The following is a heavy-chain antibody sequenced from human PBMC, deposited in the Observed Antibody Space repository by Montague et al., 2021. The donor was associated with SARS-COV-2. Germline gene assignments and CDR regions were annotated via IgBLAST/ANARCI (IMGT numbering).Heavy chain of an antibody. Sequence: SETLSLTCAVYGGSFSGYYWSWIRQPPGKGLEWIGEINHSGSTNYNPSLKSRATISVDTSKNQFSLKLSSVTAADTAVYYCARVRAVQAAKRIFSLGRSYYGMDVWGQGTTVTVSS. CDR1: GGSFSGYY. J-gene: IGHJ6*02. CDR3: ARVRAVQAAKRIFSLGRSYYGMDV. D-gene: IGHD2-2*01. CDR2: INHSGST. V-gene: IGHV4-34*01.